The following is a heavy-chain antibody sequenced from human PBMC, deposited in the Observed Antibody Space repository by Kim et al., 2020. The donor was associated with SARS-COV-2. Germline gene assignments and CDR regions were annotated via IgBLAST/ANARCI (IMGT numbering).Heavy chain of an antibody. CDR3: ARGAYGDVSFDY. D-gene: IGHD4-17*01. V-gene: IGHV1-18*04. CDR2: ISARDGNR. CDR1: GYMFTSYG. J-gene: IGHJ4*02. Sequence: ASVKVSCKACGYMFTSYGFSWVRQAPGQGLEWLGLISARDGNRMYGQKVQGRVIMTTDTSTNTAYLELWSLRSDDTAMYYCARGAYGDVSFDYWGQGTLVTVSS.